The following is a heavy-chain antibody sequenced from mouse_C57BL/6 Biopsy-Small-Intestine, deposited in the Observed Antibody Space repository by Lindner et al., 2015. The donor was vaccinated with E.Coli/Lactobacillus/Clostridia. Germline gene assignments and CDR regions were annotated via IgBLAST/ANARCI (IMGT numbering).Heavy chain of an antibody. J-gene: IGHJ3*01. Sequence: VQLQESWGRLSEAWRVPETLLCSLWTFTFSDYGMHWVRQAPEKGLEWVAYISSGSSTIYYADTVKGRFTISRDNAKNTLFLQMTSLRSEDTAMYYCARNGYFPWFAYWGQGTLVTVSA. D-gene: IGHD2-3*01. CDR3: ARNGYFPWFAY. V-gene: IGHV5-17*01. CDR1: TFTFSDYG. CDR2: ISSGSSTI.